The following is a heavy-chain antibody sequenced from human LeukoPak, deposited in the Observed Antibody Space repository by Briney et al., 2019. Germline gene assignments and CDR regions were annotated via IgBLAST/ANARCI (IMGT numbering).Heavy chain of an antibody. J-gene: IGHJ1*01. CDR1: GDSISNGYY. Sequence: PSETVSLTCTVSGDSISNGYYWGWIRQPPGKGLEWIGSIYHTGSTYYNPSLKSRVIISVDTSKNQFSLKLSSVTAADTAVYYCARGRSGYGGNSGIASCDFWGHGTLVTVSS. D-gene: IGHD4-23*01. V-gene: IGHV4-38-2*02. CDR3: ARGRSGYGGNSGIASCDF. CDR2: IYHTGST.